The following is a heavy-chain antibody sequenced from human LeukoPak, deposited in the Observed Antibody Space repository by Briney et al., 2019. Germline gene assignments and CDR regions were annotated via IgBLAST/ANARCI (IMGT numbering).Heavy chain of an antibody. J-gene: IGHJ3*02. CDR1: GYSFTSYW. CDR3: AINYPPITMVRGSSLGDAFDI. D-gene: IGHD3-10*01. V-gene: IGHV5-51*01. Sequence: GESLKISCKGSGYSFTSYWIGWVRQMPGKGLEWMGIIYPGDSDTRYSPSFQGQVTISADKSISTAYLQWSSLKASDTAMYYCAINYPPITMVRGSSLGDAFDIWGQGTMVTVSS. CDR2: IYPGDSDT.